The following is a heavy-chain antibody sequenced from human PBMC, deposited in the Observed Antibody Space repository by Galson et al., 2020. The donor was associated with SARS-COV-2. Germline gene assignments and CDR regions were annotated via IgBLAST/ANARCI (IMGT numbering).Heavy chain of an antibody. J-gene: IGHJ1*01. CDR2: ISSSGSTL. CDR3: AISGYVDSSGWPPGYFQH. Sequence: GESLKISCAASGFTFSSYEMNWVRQAPGKGLEWVSYISSSGSTLYYADSVKRRFTISRDNAKNSLYLQMNSLRAEDTAVYYCAISGYVDSSGWPPGYFQHCGQGTLVTVSS. D-gene: IGHD6-19*01. CDR1: GFTFSSYE. V-gene: IGHV3-48*03.